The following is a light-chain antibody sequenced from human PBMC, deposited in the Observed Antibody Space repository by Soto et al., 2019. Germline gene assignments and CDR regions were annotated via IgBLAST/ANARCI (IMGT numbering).Light chain of an antibody. CDR1: SSNIGAGYD. CDR3: QSYDSSLSGSKV. J-gene: IGLJ2*01. V-gene: IGLV1-40*01. Sequence: QSVLTQPPSVFGAPGQRVTISCTGSSSNIGAGYDVHWYQQLPGTAPKLLIYGNSNRPSGVPDRFSGSKSGTSASLAITGLQAEDEADYYCQSYDSSLSGSKVFGGGTQLTVL. CDR2: GNS.